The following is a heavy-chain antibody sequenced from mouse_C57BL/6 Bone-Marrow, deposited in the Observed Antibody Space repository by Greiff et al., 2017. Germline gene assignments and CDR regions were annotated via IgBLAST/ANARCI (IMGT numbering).Heavy chain of an antibody. CDR3: ASYGGLAY. Sequence: DVMLVESGGGLVKPGGSLKLSCAASGFTFSSYAMSWVRQTPEKRLEWVANIIDGGSYTYYPDNVTGRFTISRDNAKNNLYLQMSHLKSEDTAMYYCASYGGLAYWGQGTLVTVSA. CDR1: GFTFSSYA. D-gene: IGHD1-1*02. J-gene: IGHJ3*01. V-gene: IGHV5-4*03. CDR2: IIDGGSYT.